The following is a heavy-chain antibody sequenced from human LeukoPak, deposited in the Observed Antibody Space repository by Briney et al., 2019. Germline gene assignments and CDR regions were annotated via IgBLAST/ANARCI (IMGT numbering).Heavy chain of an antibody. V-gene: IGHV1-18*01. J-gene: IGHJ4*02. Sequence: ASVKVSCKASGYTFTNYYINWVRQAPGQGLEWMGWIDSDNGNTNYAQKLQGRVTMTTDTSTSTAYMELRSLRSDDTAVYYCARGRGLGSSSRVSIYYFDYWGQGTLVTVSS. D-gene: IGHD6-13*01. CDR1: GYTFTNYY. CDR2: IDSDNGNT. CDR3: ARGRGLGSSSRVSIYYFDY.